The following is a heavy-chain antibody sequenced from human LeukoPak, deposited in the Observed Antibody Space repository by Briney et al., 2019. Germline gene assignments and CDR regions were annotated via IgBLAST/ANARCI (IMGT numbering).Heavy chain of an antibody. V-gene: IGHV3-21*01. D-gene: IGHD3-9*01. Sequence: GGSLRLSCAASGFTFSSYSMNWVRQAPGKGLEWVSSISSSSSYIYYAASVKGRFTISRDNAKNSLYLQMNSLRAEDTAVYYCARSGPYDILTGYAFWGQGTLVTVSS. CDR1: GFTFSSYS. J-gene: IGHJ4*02. CDR2: ISSSSSYI. CDR3: ARSGPYDILTGYAF.